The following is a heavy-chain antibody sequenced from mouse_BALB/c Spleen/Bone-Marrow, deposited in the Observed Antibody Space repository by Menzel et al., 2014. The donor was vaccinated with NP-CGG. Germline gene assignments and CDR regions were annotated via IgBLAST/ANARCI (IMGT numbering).Heavy chain of an antibody. Sequence: VKLMESGAELVRPGASVKLSCKASGYSFTNYWMNWMKQRPGQGLEWIGMIHPSDSETRLNQKFKDKATLTVDKSSSTAYVQLSSPTSEDSAVYYCASDDYDGSWFAYWGQGTLVTVSA. V-gene: IGHV1-74*01. CDR2: IHPSDSET. CDR3: ASDDYDGSWFAY. CDR1: GYSFTNYW. D-gene: IGHD2-4*01. J-gene: IGHJ3*01.